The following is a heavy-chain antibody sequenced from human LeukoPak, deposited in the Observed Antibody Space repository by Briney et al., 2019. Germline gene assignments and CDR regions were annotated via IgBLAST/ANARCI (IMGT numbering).Heavy chain of an antibody. CDR1: GYSFTSYW. Sequence: GESLKISCKGSGYSFTSYWISWVRQAPGQGLEWMGWISAYNGNTKYAQKLQGRVTMTTDTPTSTAYMELRSLRSDDTAVYYCARDRPDYYDSSAYLRGLYSAFGCWGQGTLVTVSS. D-gene: IGHD3-22*01. CDR2: ISAYNGNT. CDR3: ARDRPDYYDSSAYLRGLYSAFGC. V-gene: IGHV1-18*04. J-gene: IGHJ4*02.